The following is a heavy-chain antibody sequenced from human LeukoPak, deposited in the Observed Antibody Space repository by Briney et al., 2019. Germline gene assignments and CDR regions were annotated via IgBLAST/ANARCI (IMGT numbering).Heavy chain of an antibody. CDR3: ARGGIRGALFDY. D-gene: IGHD6-13*01. CDR1: GGSTSSYY. CDR2: IYYSGST. V-gene: IGHV4-59*08. J-gene: IGHJ4*02. Sequence: PSETLSLTCTVSGGSTSSYYWSWIRQPPGKGLEWIGYIYYSGSTNYNPSLKSRVTISVDTSKNQFSLKLSSVTAADTAVYYCARGGIRGALFDYWGQGTLATVSS.